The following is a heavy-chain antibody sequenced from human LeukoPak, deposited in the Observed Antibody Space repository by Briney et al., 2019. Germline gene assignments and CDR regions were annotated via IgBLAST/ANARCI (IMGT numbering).Heavy chain of an antibody. V-gene: IGHV3-15*01. CDR3: TTVDVGGSYGD. D-gene: IGHD3-16*01. CDR1: GFTFTNAW. Sequence: GGTLRLPCEASGFTFTNAWMSWVRQAPGKGLERVGRIKSKTDGGTTDYAAPVKGRFTISRHDSENTLFLQMNSLKTEDTAVYYCTTVDVGGSYGDWGQGTLVTVSS. CDR2: IKSKTDGGTT. J-gene: IGHJ4*02.